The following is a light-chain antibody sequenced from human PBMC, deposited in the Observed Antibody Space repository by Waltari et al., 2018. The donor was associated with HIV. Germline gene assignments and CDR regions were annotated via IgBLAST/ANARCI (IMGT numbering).Light chain of an antibody. J-gene: IGKJ5*01. CDR2: LGS. V-gene: IGKV2-28*01. CDR1: QSLLHSNGYNY. CDR3: MQALQTPIT. Sequence: VMTHSPLPLPATPRESATSPCTSSQSLLHSNGYNYLEWYLQKPGQSPQVLMYLGSSRASGVPDRFSGSGSGTDFTLKISRVEAEDVGLYYCMQALQTPITFGQGTRLEIK.